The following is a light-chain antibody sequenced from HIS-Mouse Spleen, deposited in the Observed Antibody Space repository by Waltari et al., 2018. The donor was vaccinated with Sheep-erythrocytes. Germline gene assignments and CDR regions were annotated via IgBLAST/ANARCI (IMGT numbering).Light chain of an antibody. CDR2: DVS. Sequence: QSALTQPRSVSGSPGQSVTISCPGTSSDVGGYHHVSWYQQHPSNAPKLMLYDVSKRPSGVPDRFSGSKSGNTASLTISGLQAEDEADYYCCSYAGSYNHVFATGTKVTVL. V-gene: IGLV2-11*01. CDR1: SSDVGGYHH. J-gene: IGLJ1*01. CDR3: CSYAGSYNHV.